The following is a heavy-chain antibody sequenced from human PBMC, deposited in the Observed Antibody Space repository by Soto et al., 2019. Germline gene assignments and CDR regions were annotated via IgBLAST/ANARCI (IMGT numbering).Heavy chain of an antibody. D-gene: IGHD2-2*01. CDR1: GFTFGSYS. V-gene: IGHV3-23*01. J-gene: IGHJ5*01. Sequence: GGSLRLSCAASGFTFGSYSMTWVRQAPGKGLEWVSVISGRAGNTYYADSVKGRFSVSTDNSKNTLFLHMNSLRAEDTAVYYCVKDRYCSSTSCSSLDSWGQGTLVTVSS. CDR3: VKDRYCSSTSCSSLDS. CDR2: ISGRAGNT.